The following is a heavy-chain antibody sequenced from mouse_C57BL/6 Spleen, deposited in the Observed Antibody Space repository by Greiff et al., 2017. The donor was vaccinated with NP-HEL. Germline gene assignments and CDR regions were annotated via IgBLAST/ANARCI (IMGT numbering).Heavy chain of an antibody. J-gene: IGHJ2*01. CDR3: ARKRDDGGDY. CDR2: IDPSDSYT. D-gene: IGHD2-14*01. V-gene: IGHV1-69*01. CDR1: GYTFTSYW. Sequence: QVQLQQPGAELVMPGASVKLSCKASGYTFTSYWMHWVKQRPGQGLEWIGEIDPSDSYTNYNQKFKGKSTLTVDKSSSTAYMQLSSLTSEDSAVYYCARKRDDGGDYWGQGTTLTVSS.